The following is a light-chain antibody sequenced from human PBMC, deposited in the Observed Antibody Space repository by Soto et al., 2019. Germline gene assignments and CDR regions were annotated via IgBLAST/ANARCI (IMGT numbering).Light chain of an antibody. CDR2: DVT. CDR3: CSYAGSHTLYV. Sequence: QSVLTQPRSVSGSPGQSVTISCTGPSSDIGDYDYVSWYQQHPGEAPKLLISDVTKRPSGVPARFSGSKSGNTASLTISGLQPEDEADYYCCSYAGSHTLYVFGTGTKVTVL. V-gene: IGLV2-11*01. CDR1: SSDIGDYDY. J-gene: IGLJ1*01.